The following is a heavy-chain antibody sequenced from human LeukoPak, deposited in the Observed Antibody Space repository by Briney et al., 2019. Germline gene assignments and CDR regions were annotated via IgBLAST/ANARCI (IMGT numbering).Heavy chain of an antibody. CDR1: GFTFSSYW. CDR2: INSDGSST. Sequence: GGSLRLSCAASGFTFSSYWMHWVRQAPGKGLVWVSRINSDGSSTSYADSVKGRFTTSRDNAKNTLYLQMNSLRAEDTAVYYCARVGYCSSTSCYSPMDVWGKGTTVTVSS. V-gene: IGHV3-74*01. CDR3: ARVGYCSSTSCYSPMDV. D-gene: IGHD2-2*02. J-gene: IGHJ6*03.